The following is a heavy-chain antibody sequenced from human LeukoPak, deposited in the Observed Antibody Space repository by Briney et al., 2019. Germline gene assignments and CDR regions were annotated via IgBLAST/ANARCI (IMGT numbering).Heavy chain of an antibody. J-gene: IGHJ6*02. V-gene: IGHV1-18*01. CDR3: ARDRKCSSTSCPYYYYYGMDV. D-gene: IGHD2-2*01. Sequence: ASVKVSCKASGYTFTSYGISWVRRAPGQGLEWMGWISAYNGNTNYAQKLQGRVTMTTDTSTSTAYMELRSLRSDDTAVYYCARDRKCSSTSCPYYYYYGMDVWGQGTTVTVSS. CDR2: ISAYNGNT. CDR1: GYTFTSYG.